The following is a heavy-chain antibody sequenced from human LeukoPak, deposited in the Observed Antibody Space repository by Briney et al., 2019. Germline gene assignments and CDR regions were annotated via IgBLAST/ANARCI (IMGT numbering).Heavy chain of an antibody. Sequence: GESLKISCKGSGYIFTSYWIGWVRQMPGKGLEWMGIIYPGDSDTIYSPSFQGQVTISADKSISTAYLQWSSLRASDTAMYYCARRGRDAYNFDYWGQGTLFTVSS. CDR2: IYPGDSDT. V-gene: IGHV5-51*01. CDR1: GYIFTSYW. D-gene: IGHD5-24*01. J-gene: IGHJ4*02. CDR3: ARRGRDAYNFDY.